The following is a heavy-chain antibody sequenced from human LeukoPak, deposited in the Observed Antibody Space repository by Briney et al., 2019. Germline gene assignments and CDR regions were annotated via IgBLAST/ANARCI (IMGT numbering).Heavy chain of an antibody. CDR1: GGSISSSNW. V-gene: IGHV4-4*02. CDR3: ARVDTAVVYYYGMDV. Sequence: SETLSLTCAVSGGSISSSNWWSWVRQPPGKGLEWIGEIYHSGSTNYNPSLKSRVTISVDKSKNQFSLKLSSVTAADTAVYYCARVDTAVVYYYGMDVWGKGTTVTVSS. J-gene: IGHJ6*04. D-gene: IGHD5-18*01. CDR2: IYHSGST.